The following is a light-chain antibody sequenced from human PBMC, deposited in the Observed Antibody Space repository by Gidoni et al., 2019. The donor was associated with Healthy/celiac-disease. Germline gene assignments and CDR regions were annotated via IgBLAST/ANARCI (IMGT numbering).Light chain of an antibody. V-gene: IGLV1-47*01. Sequence: QSALTQPPSASGTPGQRVTISCSGSSSNIGSNYVYWYQQLPGTAPKLLIYRNNQRPSGVSDRFSGSKSGTSASLAISGLRSEDEADYYCAAWDDSLSGSWVFGGGTKLTVL. J-gene: IGLJ3*02. CDR1: SSNIGSNY. CDR2: RNN. CDR3: AAWDDSLSGSWV.